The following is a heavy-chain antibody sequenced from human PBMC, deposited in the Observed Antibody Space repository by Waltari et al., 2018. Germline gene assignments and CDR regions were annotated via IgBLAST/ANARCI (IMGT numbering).Heavy chain of an antibody. V-gene: IGHV4-39*01. CDR1: GGSISTNYN. CDR3: GRIAFGDDGGYFQH. Sequence: QLQLQESGPGLVKPSETRSLPCNVSGGSISTNYNWGWIRQPPGKGLEWMGNMQYRGSTFYNPSLKSRVTISLDTSKNQFSLRLSSVGAADTAVYFCGRIAFGDDGGYFQHWGQGTLVTVSS. J-gene: IGHJ1*01. D-gene: IGHD4-17*01. CDR2: MQYRGST.